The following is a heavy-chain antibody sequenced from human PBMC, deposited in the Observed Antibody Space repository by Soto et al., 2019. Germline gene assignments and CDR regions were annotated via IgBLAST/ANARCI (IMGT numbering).Heavy chain of an antibody. V-gene: IGHV3-48*03. J-gene: IGHJ5*02. CDR2: ISSSGSTI. CDR1: GFTFSSYA. Sequence: LSLTCAASGFTFSSYAMNWVRQAPGKGQEWVSYISSSGSTIYYADSVKGRFTISRDNAKNSLYLQMNSLRAEDTAVYYCARDPPFDPWGQGTLVTVSS. CDR3: ARDPPFDP.